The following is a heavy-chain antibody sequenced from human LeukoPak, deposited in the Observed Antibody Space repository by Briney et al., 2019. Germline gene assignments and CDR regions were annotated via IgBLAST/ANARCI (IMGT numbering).Heavy chain of an antibody. CDR2: IYYSGST. D-gene: IGHD6-6*01. Sequence: SETLSLTCTVSGGSISSYYWSWIRQPPGKGLEWIGYIYYSGSTNYNPSLKSRVTISVDTSKNQFSLKLSSVTAADTAVYYCARHGPRLVPFDYWGRGTLVTVSS. CDR1: GGSISSYY. J-gene: IGHJ4*02. CDR3: ARHGPRLVPFDY. V-gene: IGHV4-59*08.